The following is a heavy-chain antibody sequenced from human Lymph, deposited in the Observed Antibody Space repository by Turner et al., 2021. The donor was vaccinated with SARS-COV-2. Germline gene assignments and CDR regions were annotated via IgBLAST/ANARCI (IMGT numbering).Heavy chain of an antibody. CDR1: GFTVISDG. CDR2: ISYDDGHK. V-gene: IGHV3-30*03. CDR3: AWALYYYYGMDV. J-gene: IGHJ6*02. Sequence: QVQLAASGGGVVQTCRCVILPCSAAGFTVISDGMHWVRQAAGKGLEWVAVISYDDGHKSYSNSVKGLFTISRDNSKNTLYLKMISLRAQDTAVYYCAWALYYYYGMDVWGQGTTVTVSS.